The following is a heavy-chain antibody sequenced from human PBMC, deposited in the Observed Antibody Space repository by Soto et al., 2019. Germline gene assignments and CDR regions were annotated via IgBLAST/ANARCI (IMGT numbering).Heavy chain of an antibody. D-gene: IGHD1-26*01. CDR2: ISYDGSNK. J-gene: IGHJ6*02. V-gene: IGHV3-30*18. Sequence: ESGGGVVQPGRSLRLSCAASGFTFSSYGMHWVRQAPGKGLEWVAVISYDGSNKYYADSVKGRFTISRDNSKNTLYLQMNSLRAEDTAVYYCAKDGGSSWAYYYYYGMDVWGQGTTVTVSS. CDR1: GFTFSSYG. CDR3: AKDGGSSWAYYYYYGMDV.